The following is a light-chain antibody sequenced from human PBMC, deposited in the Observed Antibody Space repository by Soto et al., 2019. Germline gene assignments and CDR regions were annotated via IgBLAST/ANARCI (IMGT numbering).Light chain of an antibody. CDR3: AAWDDSLSGVV. Sequence: QSVLTQPPSASGTPGQRVTISCSGSSSNIGSNYVYWYQQLPGTAPKLLIYNNNQRPSGVPDRFSGSKSGTSASLAFSGLRSEDEADYYCAAWDDSLSGVVFGGGTQLTVL. V-gene: IGLV1-47*01. J-gene: IGLJ2*01. CDR1: SSNIGSNY. CDR2: NNN.